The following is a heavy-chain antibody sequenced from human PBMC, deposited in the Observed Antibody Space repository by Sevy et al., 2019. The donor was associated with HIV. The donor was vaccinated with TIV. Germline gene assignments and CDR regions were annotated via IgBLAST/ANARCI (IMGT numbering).Heavy chain of an antibody. D-gene: IGHD2-15*01. Sequence: GSLRLSCAASGFTFDDYAMHWVRQAPGKGLEWVSLISWDGGSTYYADSVKGRFTISRDNSKNSLYLQMNSLRAEDTALYYCAKASTRYCSGGSCYEGEAFDYWGQGTLVTVSS. CDR1: GFTFDDYA. V-gene: IGHV3-43D*04. CDR3: AKASTRYCSGGSCYEGEAFDY. J-gene: IGHJ4*02. CDR2: ISWDGGST.